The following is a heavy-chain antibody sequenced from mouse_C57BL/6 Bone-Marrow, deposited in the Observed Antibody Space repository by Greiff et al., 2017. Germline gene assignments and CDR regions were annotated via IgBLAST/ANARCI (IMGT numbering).Heavy chain of an antibody. CDR3: AKSSLDYYGSTYAMDY. Sequence: QVQLKQPGAELVKPGASVKMSCKASGYTFTSYWITWVKQRPGQGLEWIGDIYPGSGSTNYNEKFKSKATLTVDTSSSTAYMQLSSLTSEDSAVYYCAKSSLDYYGSTYAMDYWGQVTSVTVSS. V-gene: IGHV1-55*01. CDR1: GYTFTSYW. D-gene: IGHD1-1*01. J-gene: IGHJ4*01. CDR2: IYPGSGST.